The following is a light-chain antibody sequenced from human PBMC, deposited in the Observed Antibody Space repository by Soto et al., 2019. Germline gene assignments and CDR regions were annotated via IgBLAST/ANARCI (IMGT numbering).Light chain of an antibody. CDR2: EVS. CDR1: SRDVGGYNY. V-gene: IGLV2-14*01. J-gene: IGLJ1*01. CDR3: SSYSSSSTV. Sequence: QSALTQPPSASGSPGQSVTISCTGTSRDVGGYNYVSWYQQHPGKAPKLMIYEVSTRPSGVSSRFSGSKSGNTASLTISGLQAEDEADYYCSSYSSSSTVFGTGTKVTVL.